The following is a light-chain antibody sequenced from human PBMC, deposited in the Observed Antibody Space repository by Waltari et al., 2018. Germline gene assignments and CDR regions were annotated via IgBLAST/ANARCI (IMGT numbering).Light chain of an antibody. Sequence: DIVMTQSPLSLPVTPGEPASISCKSSRSLLHSSGYNYVDWYLQKPGQSPQLLISLGSNRASGVPDRFSGSGSGTDFTLKISRVEAEDVGVYYCMQALQSPLTLGGGTKVEIK. J-gene: IGKJ4*01. CDR3: MQALQSPLT. V-gene: IGKV2-28*01. CDR1: RSLLHSSGYNY. CDR2: LGS.